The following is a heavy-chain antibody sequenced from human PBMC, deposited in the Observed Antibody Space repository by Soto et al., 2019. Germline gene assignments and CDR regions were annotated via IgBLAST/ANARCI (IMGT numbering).Heavy chain of an antibody. CDR2: MNPYSGNT. Sequence: ASVKVSCKASGYTFNNYEIHWVRQATGQGLEWMGWMNPYSGNTGYAQKFQGRVSFTRDTSIGTAYMELSSLKSEDTAVYYCARRKEGSGPKYFDYWGQGSLGT. J-gene: IGHJ4*02. CDR1: GYTFNNYE. CDR3: ARRKEGSGPKYFDY. V-gene: IGHV1-8*01.